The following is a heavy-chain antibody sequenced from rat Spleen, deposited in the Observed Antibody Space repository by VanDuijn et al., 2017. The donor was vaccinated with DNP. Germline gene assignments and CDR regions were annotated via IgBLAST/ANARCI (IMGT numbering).Heavy chain of an antibody. D-gene: IGHD1-9*01. V-gene: IGHV3-1*01. CDR3: ARWNYYGYNGFDY. J-gene: IGHJ2*01. Sequence: EVQLQESGPGLVKPSQSLSLTCSVTGYSITSNYWAWIRKFPGNKMEWMGYISYSGSTSYNPSLKGRISITRDTSKNQFFLKLNSVTTEDTATYYCARWNYYGYNGFDYWGQGVMVTVSS. CDR1: GYSITSNY. CDR2: ISYSGST.